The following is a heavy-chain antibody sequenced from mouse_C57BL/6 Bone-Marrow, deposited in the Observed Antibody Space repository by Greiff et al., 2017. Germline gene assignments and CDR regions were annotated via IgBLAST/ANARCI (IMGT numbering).Heavy chain of an antibody. V-gene: IGHV1-47*01. Sequence: QVQLKQSGAELVKPGASVKMSCKASGYNFTTYPIEWMKQNHGKSLEWIGNFHPDNDDTKYNEKFKGKATLTVAQSSSKVYLELSRLASDDSAVCYSARGGNYGGYYFAYWGQGTTLTVSS. D-gene: IGHD2-1*01. CDR1: GYNFTTYP. CDR3: ARGGNYGGYYFAY. CDR2: FHPDNDDT. J-gene: IGHJ2*01.